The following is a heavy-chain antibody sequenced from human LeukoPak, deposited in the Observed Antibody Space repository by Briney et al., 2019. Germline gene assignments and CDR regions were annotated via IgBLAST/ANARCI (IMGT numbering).Heavy chain of an antibody. CDR2: IHYSARI. V-gene: IGHV4-38-2*02. D-gene: IGHD1-26*01. CDR1: GYSISSGHY. CDR3: TREVRSAWASFDP. Sequence: SETLSLTCTVSGYSISSGHYWGWIRQPLGKGLEWIGSIHYSARIYYNPSLKSRLTISPDTSKNQFSLKLTSVTAADTAVYYCTREVRSAWASFDPWGQGTLVIVSS. J-gene: IGHJ5*02.